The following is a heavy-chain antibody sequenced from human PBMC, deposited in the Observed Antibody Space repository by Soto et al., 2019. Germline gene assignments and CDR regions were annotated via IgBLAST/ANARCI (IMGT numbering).Heavy chain of an antibody. CDR2: MNPNSGNT. CDR3: ARAYSSSWWRRPGWFDP. D-gene: IGHD6-13*01. CDR1: GYTFTSYD. Sequence: GASVKVSCKASGYTFTSYDINWVRQATGQGLEWMGWMNPNSGNTGYAQKFQGRVTMTRNTSISTAYMELSSLRSEDTAVYYCARAYSSSWWRRPGWFDPWGQGTVVTVYS. J-gene: IGHJ5*02. V-gene: IGHV1-8*01.